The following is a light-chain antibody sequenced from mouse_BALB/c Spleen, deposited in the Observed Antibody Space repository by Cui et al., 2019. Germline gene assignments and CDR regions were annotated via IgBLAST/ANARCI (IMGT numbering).Light chain of an antibody. CDR1: QDINKY. CDR2: YTS. Sequence: DIQMTQSPSSLSASLGGKVTITCKASQDINKYIACYQHNPGKGSRLRIHYTSTLKPGIPSRFSGSGSGRDYSFSISNLEPEDIATYYCLQYDNLRTFGGGTKLEIK. J-gene: IGKJ1*01. V-gene: IGKV19-93*01. CDR3: LQYDNLRT.